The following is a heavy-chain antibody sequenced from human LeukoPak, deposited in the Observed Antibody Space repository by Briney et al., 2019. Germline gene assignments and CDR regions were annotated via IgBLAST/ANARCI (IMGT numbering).Heavy chain of an antibody. V-gene: IGHV4-34*01. J-gene: IGHJ4*02. D-gene: IGHD3-9*01. CDR1: GGSFSGYY. CDR3: ARDRGLRYFDWSLGY. Sequence: PSETLSLTCAVYGGSFSGYYWSWIRQPQGKGLEWIGEINHSGSTNYNPSLKSRVTISVDTSKNQFSLKLSSVTAADTAVYYCARDRGLRYFDWSLGYWGQGTLVTVSS. CDR2: INHSGST.